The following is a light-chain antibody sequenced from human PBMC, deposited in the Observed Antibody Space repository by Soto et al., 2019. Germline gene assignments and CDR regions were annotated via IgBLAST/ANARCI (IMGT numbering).Light chain of an antibody. Sequence: DIHMTQSPSSLSASVGDRVTITCRASQAISNYLAWYQQKPGEVPKLLIYAASTLYPGVPSRFSGSGSGTDFTLTITSLQPEDFATYYCQKYHSEPAPFGPGTKVDIK. CDR1: QAISNY. CDR3: QKYHSEPAP. CDR2: AAS. V-gene: IGKV1-27*01. J-gene: IGKJ3*01.